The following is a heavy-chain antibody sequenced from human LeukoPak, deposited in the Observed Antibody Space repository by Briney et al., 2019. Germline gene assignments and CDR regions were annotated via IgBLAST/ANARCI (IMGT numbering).Heavy chain of an antibody. CDR1: GGSISSDY. CDR3: ARDRGGAAAGNWFDS. J-gene: IGHJ5*01. V-gene: IGHV4-4*07. Sequence: SETLSLTCTVSGGSISSDYWSWIRQPAGKGLEWIGRMYIGGSTDHNPPLKSRVTMSLDTSKNQFSLKLTSVTAADTAVYYCARDRGGAAAGNWFDSWGQGTLVIVSS. CDR2: MYIGGST. D-gene: IGHD6-13*01.